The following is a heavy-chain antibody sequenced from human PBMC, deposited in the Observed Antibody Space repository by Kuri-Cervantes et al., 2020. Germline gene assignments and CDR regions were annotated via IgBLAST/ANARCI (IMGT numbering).Heavy chain of an antibody. CDR1: GYTFTDYY. Sequence: ASVKVSCKASGYTFTDYYMHWVRQAPGQGLEWMGWINPNSGGTNYAQKFQGWVTMTGDTSISAAYMELSRLRSDDTAVYYCARDADFQWPDAFDIWGQGTMVTVSS. D-gene: IGHD6-19*01. CDR3: ARDADFQWPDAFDI. J-gene: IGHJ3*02. CDR2: INPNSGGT. V-gene: IGHV1-2*04.